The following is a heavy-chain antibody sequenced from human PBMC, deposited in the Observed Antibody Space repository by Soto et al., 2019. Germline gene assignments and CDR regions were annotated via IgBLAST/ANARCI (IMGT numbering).Heavy chain of an antibody. V-gene: IGHV1-69*06. CDR3: ARDWVYYYDSSGYRFMDV. J-gene: IGHJ6*02. CDR2: IIPIFGTA. CDR1: GGTFSSYA. Sequence: SVKGSFKASGGTFSSYATIWLRQARRQGLEWMGRIIPIFGTANYAQKFQGRVTITADKSTSTAYMELSSLRYEDTAVYYCARDWVYYYDSSGYRFMDVWGQGTTVTVSS. D-gene: IGHD3-22*01.